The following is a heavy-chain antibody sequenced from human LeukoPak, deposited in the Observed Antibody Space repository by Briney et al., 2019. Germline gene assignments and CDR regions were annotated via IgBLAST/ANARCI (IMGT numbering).Heavy chain of an antibody. CDR2: ITGDSAYI. V-gene: IGHV3-21*01. Sequence: GGSLRLSCAASGFTFSTYAMNWVRQAPGEGLKWVSCITGDSAYIYYADSVKGRFIISRDNAKNSLYLQMNSLRAEDSAVYYCARYGVSSSTSYIDFWGQGTLVTVSS. D-gene: IGHD2-2*01. CDR1: GFTFSTYA. J-gene: IGHJ4*02. CDR3: ARYGVSSSTSYIDF.